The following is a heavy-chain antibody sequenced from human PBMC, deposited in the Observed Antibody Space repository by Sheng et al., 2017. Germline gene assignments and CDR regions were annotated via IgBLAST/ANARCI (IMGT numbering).Heavy chain of an antibody. Sequence: QLQLQESGPGLVKPSETLSLTCTVSGGSISSSSYYCGWIRQPPGKGLEWIGSIYYSGSTYYNPSLKSRVTISVDTSKNQFSLKLSSVTAADTAVYYCARDRTGGYYGSGRYAFDIWGQGTMVTV. CDR2: IYYSGST. CDR1: GGSISSSSYY. D-gene: IGHD3-10*01. CDR3: ARDRTGGYYGSGRYAFDI. J-gene: IGHJ3*02. V-gene: IGHV4-39*07.